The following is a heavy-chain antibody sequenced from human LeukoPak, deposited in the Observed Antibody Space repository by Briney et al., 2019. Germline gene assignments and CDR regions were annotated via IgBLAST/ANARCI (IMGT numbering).Heavy chain of an antibody. CDR2: ISSSSSTI. CDR1: GFAFSTYG. J-gene: IGHJ4*02. CDR3: ARAQYYSDSTGYYYLHY. D-gene: IGHD3-22*01. V-gene: IGHV3-48*01. Sequence: GGSLRLSCAASGFAFSTYGMHWVRQAPGKGLEWVSYISSSSSTIYYADSVKGRFTISRDNAKNSLYLQTNSLRAEDTAVYYCARAQYYSDSTGYYYLHYWGQGTLVTVSS.